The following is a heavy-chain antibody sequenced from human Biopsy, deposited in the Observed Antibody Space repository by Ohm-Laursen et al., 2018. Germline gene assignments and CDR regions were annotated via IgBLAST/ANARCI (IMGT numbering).Heavy chain of an antibody. V-gene: IGHV4-59*12. CDR3: ARLGSGDYFPTFFDF. CDR1: GASIKSFY. Sequence: SQTLSLTCSVSGASIKSFYWSWIRQSPGKGLQWIAFISHTGYTSYNPSLKSRVTISVDTSKNQFSLKLSSVTAADTAVYYCARLGSGDYFPTFFDFWGQGALVTVSS. J-gene: IGHJ4*02. CDR2: ISHTGYT. D-gene: IGHD5-12*01.